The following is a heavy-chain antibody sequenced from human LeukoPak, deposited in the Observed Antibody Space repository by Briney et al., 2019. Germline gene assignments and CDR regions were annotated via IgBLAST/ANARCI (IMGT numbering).Heavy chain of an antibody. CDR2: IIPIFGTA. CDR3: ARGPSPTLALMSPYYYYYGMDV. Sequence: ASVKVSCKASGGTFSSYAISWVRQAPGQGLEWMGGIIPIFGTANYAQKFQGRVTITTDESTSTAYMELSSLRSEDTAVYYCARGPSPTLALMSPYYYYYGMDVWGQGTTVTVSS. D-gene: IGHD6-13*01. CDR1: GGTFSSYA. V-gene: IGHV1-69*05. J-gene: IGHJ6*02.